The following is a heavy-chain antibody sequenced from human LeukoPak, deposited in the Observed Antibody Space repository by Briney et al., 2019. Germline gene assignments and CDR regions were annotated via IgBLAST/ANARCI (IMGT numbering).Heavy chain of an antibody. CDR3: ARKSYSYGYAGWFDP. J-gene: IGHJ5*02. CDR2: IFPGDSDT. Sequence: GESLKISCKGSGYSFNTYWIAWVRQMPGKGLEWMGIIFPGDSDTRYSPSFQGQVTISADKSISTAYLQWSSLKASDTAMYYCARKSYSYGYAGWFDPWGQGTLVTVSS. CDR1: GYSFNTYW. D-gene: IGHD5-18*01. V-gene: IGHV5-51*01.